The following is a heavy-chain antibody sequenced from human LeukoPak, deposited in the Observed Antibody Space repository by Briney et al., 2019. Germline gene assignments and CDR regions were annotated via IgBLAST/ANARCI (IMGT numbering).Heavy chain of an antibody. CDR2: ISSSGYTI. J-gene: IGHJ4*02. Sequence: GGSLRLSCAASGFTFSNAWMSWVRQAPGKGLEWVSYISSSGYTIYYADSVKGRFTISRDNAKNSLYLQMNSLRAEDTAVYYCAREDCSSTSCYDPSVSDYWGQGTLVTVSS. D-gene: IGHD2-2*01. CDR1: GFTFSNAW. V-gene: IGHV3-11*04. CDR3: AREDCSSTSCYDPSVSDY.